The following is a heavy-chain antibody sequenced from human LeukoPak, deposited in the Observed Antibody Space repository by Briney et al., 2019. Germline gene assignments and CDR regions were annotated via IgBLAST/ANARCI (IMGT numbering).Heavy chain of an antibody. CDR3: ARENYYGSGSYCFDY. V-gene: IGHV3-7*03. Sequence: GGSLRLSCAASGFTFSSYWMSWVRQAPGKGLEWVANIKQDGSEKYYVDSVKGRFTTSRDNAKNSLYLQMNSLRAEDTAVYYCARENYYGSGSYCFDYWGQGTLVTVSS. D-gene: IGHD3-10*01. J-gene: IGHJ4*02. CDR2: IKQDGSEK. CDR1: GFTFSSYW.